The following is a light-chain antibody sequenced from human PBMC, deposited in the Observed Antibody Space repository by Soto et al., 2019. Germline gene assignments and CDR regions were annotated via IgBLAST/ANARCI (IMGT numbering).Light chain of an antibody. CDR1: SSNVGSNT. CDR3: SSYTSSTPVV. Sequence: QAVVTQPPSASGTPGQRVTISCSGSSSNVGSNTVSWYQQLPGTAPKVLIYSDDQRPSGVPDRFSGSRSGSSASLAISGLQSGDEADYYCSSYTSSTPVVFGGGTKLTVL. J-gene: IGLJ2*01. CDR2: SDD. V-gene: IGLV1-44*01.